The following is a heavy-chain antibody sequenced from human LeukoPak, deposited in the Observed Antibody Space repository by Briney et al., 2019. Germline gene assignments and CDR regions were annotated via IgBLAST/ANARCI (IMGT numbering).Heavy chain of an antibody. CDR2: IRDRANSYAT. D-gene: IGHD3-9*01. Sequence: GGPLRLPRSPCGFRFSDPPMLCARPPSGGGREWVGRIRDRANSYATGYAASVEGMFTISRADSENTAYLQMNSLILEDTAVYYCTRQRPQTGTFDYWGQGVLVTVSS. V-gene: IGHV3-73*01. CDR3: TRQRPQTGTFDY. CDR1: GFRFSDPP. J-gene: IGHJ4*02.